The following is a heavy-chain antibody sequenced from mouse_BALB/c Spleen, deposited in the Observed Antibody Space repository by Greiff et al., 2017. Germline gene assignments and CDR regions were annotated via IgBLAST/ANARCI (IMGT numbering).Heavy chain of an antibody. CDR1: GFAFSSYD. J-gene: IGHJ2*01. CDR2: ISSGGGST. Sequence: EVKLVESGGGLVKPGGSLKLSCAASGFAFSSYDMSWVRQTPEKRLEWVAYISSGGGSTYYPDTVKGRFTISRDNAKNTLYLQMSSLKSEDTAMYYCARDGSSHFDYWGQGTTLTVSS. D-gene: IGHD1-1*01. V-gene: IGHV5-12-1*01. CDR3: ARDGSSHFDY.